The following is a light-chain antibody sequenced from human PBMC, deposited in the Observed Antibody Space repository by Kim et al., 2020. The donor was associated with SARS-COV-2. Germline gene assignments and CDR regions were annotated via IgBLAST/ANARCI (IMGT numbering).Light chain of an antibody. CDR3: QSYDSSNVV. CDR1: SGSIGSNY. Sequence: GKTVTISCTRSSGSIGSNYVQWYQQRPGSAPTTVIFEDDQRPSGVPARFSGSIDSSSNSASLTISGLKTEDEADYYCQSYDSSNVVFGGGTQLTVL. CDR2: EDD. J-gene: IGLJ2*01. V-gene: IGLV6-57*03.